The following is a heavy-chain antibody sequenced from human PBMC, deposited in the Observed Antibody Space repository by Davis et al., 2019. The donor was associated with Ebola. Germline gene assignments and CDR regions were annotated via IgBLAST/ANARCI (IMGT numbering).Heavy chain of an antibody. Sequence: ASVKVSYKASGYTFIDYYMYWVRQAPGQGLEWMGVINPSDDTKAYAQNFQGRVTMTRDTSTRTFYMELRSLRSDGTAVYYCARGKGWNYDAFDIWGQGTMVTVSS. J-gene: IGHJ3*02. D-gene: IGHD1-1*01. CDR3: ARGKGWNYDAFDI. CDR1: GYTFIDYY. V-gene: IGHV1-46*01. CDR2: INPSDDTK.